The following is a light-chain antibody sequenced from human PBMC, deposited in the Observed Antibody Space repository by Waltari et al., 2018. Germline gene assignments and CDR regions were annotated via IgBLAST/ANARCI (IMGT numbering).Light chain of an antibody. V-gene: IGLV1-44*01. CDR3: ATWDDSLNGRV. CDR1: SSNIGRNT. CDR2: TDN. Sequence: QSVLTQPPSASGTPGQGVTTSCAGSSSNIGRNTVSGYQPFPGTAPQLLIHTDNQRPSGVPDRFSGSKSGTSASLAISGLQFEDEAQYFCATWDDSLNGRVFGGGTKVTVL. J-gene: IGLJ3*02.